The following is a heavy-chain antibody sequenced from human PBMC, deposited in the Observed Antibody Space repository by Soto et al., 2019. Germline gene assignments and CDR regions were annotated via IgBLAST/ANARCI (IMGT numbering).Heavy chain of an antibody. J-gene: IGHJ4*02. Sequence: LSLTCTVSGGSITNFHWSWIRQPPGKGLEWIGYVYFSGSTKYNPSFKSRVTMSIDTSKNEFSLRLISVTAADSAAYFCAAYDSEGYFDYWGQGALVTVSS. CDR2: VYFSGST. V-gene: IGHV4-59*01. CDR1: GGSITNFH. D-gene: IGHD3-22*01. CDR3: AAYDSEGYFDY.